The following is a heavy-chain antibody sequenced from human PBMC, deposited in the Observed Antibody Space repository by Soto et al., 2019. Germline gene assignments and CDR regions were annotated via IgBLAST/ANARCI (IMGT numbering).Heavy chain of an antibody. V-gene: IGHV4-59*01. Sequence: PSETLSLTCTVSGGSISSYHWSWIRQPPGKGLEWIGYIYYSWSTNYNPSLKSRVTISVDTSKKQFSLKLSSVTAADTAVYYCARTLPPGSYYYGMDVWGQGTTVTTSS. D-gene: IGHD1-26*01. CDR3: ARTLPPGSYYYGMDV. CDR2: IYYSWST. CDR1: GGSISSYH. J-gene: IGHJ6*02.